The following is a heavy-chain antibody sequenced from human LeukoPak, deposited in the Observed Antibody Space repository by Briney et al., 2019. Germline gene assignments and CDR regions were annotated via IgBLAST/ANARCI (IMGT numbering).Heavy chain of an antibody. V-gene: IGHV4-34*01. J-gene: IGHJ6*04. CDR2: INHSGST. CDR1: GGSFSGYY. Sequence: PSETLSLTCAVYGGSFSGYYWSWIRQPPGKGLEWIGEINHSGSTNYNPSLKSRVTISVDTSKNQFSLKLSSVTAADTAVYYCARGYPPEYCSGGSCYSADYYYGMDVWGKGTTVTVSS. CDR3: ARGYPPEYCSGGSCYSADYYYGMDV. D-gene: IGHD2-15*01.